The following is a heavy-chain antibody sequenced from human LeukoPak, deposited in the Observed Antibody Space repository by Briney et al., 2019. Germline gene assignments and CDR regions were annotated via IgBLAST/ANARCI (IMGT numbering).Heavy chain of an antibody. CDR1: GFTFSSYG. V-gene: IGHV3-30*02. Sequence: AGGSLRLSCAASGFTFSSYGMHWVRQATGKGLEWVAFIRYDGSNKYYADSVKGRFTISRDNSKNTLYLQMNSLRAEDTAVYYCAREPGTGDYYMDVWGKGTTLTVSS. J-gene: IGHJ6*03. CDR3: AREPGTGDYYMDV. CDR2: IRYDGSNK. D-gene: IGHD1-1*01.